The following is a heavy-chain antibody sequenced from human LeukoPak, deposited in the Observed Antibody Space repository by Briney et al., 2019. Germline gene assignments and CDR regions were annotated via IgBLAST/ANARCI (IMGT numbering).Heavy chain of an antibody. CDR2: IKQDGSEK. Sequence: GGSLRLSCAASGFTFSSSWMSWVRQAPGKGLEWVANIKQDGSEKYYVDSVKGRFTISRDNAKNSLYLQMNSLRAEDTAVYYCARDSSSSGHFDPWGQGTLVTVSS. J-gene: IGHJ5*02. D-gene: IGHD6-13*01. CDR1: GFTFSSSW. CDR3: ARDSSSSGHFDP. V-gene: IGHV3-7*01.